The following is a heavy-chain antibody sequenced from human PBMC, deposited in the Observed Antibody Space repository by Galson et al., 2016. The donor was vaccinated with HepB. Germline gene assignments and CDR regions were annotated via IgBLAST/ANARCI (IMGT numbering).Heavy chain of an antibody. V-gene: IGHV4-31*03. CDR1: GGSISSAGFY. CDR3: ARDNVMGAKNWFDP. CDR2: IYYGGST. J-gene: IGHJ5*02. Sequence: SLTCTVSGGSISSAGFYWTWIRQLPGRGLEWIGYIYYGGSTFYNPSLQSRVTMSVDTSKNQFSLRLKSVTAADTAVYYCARDNVMGAKNWFDPWGQGTLVTVSS. D-gene: IGHD1-26*01.